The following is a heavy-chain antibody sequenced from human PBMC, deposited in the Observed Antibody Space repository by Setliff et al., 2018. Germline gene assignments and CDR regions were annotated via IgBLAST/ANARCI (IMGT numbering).Heavy chain of an antibody. V-gene: IGHV3-21*01. D-gene: IGHD1-26*01. CDR2: VSSSTSFI. Sequence: ETLSLSCAASGLSFNTYNMNWVRQAPGKGLEWVSFVSSSTSFIYYTDSVEGRFTISRDNAKNTLYLQMNSLRAEDTAVYYCARGAQWGYSGEDYFDYWGQGTLVTVSS. CDR1: GLSFNTYN. CDR3: ARGAQWGYSGEDYFDY. J-gene: IGHJ4*02.